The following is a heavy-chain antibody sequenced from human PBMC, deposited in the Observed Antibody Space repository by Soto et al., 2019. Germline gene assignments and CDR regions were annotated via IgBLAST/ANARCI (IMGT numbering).Heavy chain of an antibody. CDR2: INPNSGNI. J-gene: IGHJ4*02. CDR1: GNTFTSYD. D-gene: IGHD3-10*01. CDR3: ARGRASGSYYLLDY. V-gene: IGHV1-8*01. Sequence: ASVKVSCNASGNTFTSYDINWVRQATGHGLEWMGWINPNSGNIGYAQKFQGRVTMTRDTAIRKAYMEVSRLRSDDTAVYYCARGRASGSYYLLDYWGQGTLVTVSS.